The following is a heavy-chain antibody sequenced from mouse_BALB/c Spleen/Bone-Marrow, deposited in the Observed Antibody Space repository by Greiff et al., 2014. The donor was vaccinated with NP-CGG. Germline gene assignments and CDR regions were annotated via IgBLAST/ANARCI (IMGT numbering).Heavy chain of an antibody. CDR2: ISGGGSYT. J-gene: IGHJ2*01. CDR3: ARQAGGSGYFDY. D-gene: IGHD1-1*01. CDR1: GFTFSSYG. Sequence: VQLKQSGGGLVKPGGSLKLSCAASGFTFSSYGMSWVRQTPEKRLEWVATISGGGSYTYYPDSVKGRFTISRENAKNNLYLQMSSLRSEDTALYYCARQAGGSGYFDYWGQGTTLTVSS. V-gene: IGHV5-9-2*01.